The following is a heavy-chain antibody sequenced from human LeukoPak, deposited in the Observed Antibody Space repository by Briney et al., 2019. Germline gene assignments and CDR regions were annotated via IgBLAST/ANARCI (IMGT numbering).Heavy chain of an antibody. CDR2: IIPIFGTA. D-gene: IGHD3-9*01. Sequence: GASVKVSCKASGGTFSSYAISWVRQAPGQGLEWMGGIIPIFGTANYAQKFQGRVTITADESTSTAYMELSSLRSEDTAVYYCARDGLRYFDWSLYFDYWGQGTLVTVSS. J-gene: IGHJ4*02. V-gene: IGHV1-69*13. CDR3: ARDGLRYFDWSLYFDY. CDR1: GGTFSSYA.